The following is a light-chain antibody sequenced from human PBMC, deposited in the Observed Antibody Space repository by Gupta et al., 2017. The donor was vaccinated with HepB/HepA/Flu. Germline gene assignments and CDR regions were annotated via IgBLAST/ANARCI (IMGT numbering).Light chain of an antibody. CDR3: RQFYSHPPT. V-gene: IGKV4-1*01. CDR1: QSVFSSSKKRNY. Sequence: DSVMTQSPESLAVSLGERATINCKSSQSVFSSSKKRNYLAWYQQKPGQPPRLLIYWASARESGVPDRLSGSGSGTDFTLTISSLQAEDVATYYCRQFYSHPPTFGRGTKVEIE. J-gene: IGKJ1*01. CDR2: WAS.